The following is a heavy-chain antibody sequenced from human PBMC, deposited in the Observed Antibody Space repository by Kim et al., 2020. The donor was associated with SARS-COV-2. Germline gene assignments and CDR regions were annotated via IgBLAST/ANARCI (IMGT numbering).Heavy chain of an antibody. CDR3: ARDISYGSFDP. D-gene: IGHD5-18*01. J-gene: IGHJ5*02. Sequence: GGSLRLSCAASGFTFSSYWMYWVRQAPGKGLVWVPGLDNDGSTTTYADSVRGRFTISRDNTRRTLYLQMDSLEVEDTAMYYCARDISYGSFDPWGQGTL. CDR2: LDNDGSTT. V-gene: IGHV3-74*03. CDR1: GFTFSSYW.